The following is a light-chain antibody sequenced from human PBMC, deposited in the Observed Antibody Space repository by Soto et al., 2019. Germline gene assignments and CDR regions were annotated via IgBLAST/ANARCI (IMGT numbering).Light chain of an antibody. CDR2: AAS. V-gene: IGKV3-20*01. Sequence: EIVMTQSPVTLSVSPVESATLSGMASQSVSSNLAWYQQKPGQAPRILIYAASSRATGIPDRFSGSGSGTDFSLTISRLEPEDFAVYYCHQYDTSPRTFGQGTKVDIK. CDR3: HQYDTSPRT. J-gene: IGKJ1*01. CDR1: QSVSSN.